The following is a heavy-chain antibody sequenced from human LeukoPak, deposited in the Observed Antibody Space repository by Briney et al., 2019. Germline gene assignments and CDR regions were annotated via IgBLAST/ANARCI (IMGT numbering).Heavy chain of an antibody. V-gene: IGHV4-34*01. CDR2: INHSGST. J-gene: IGHJ5*02. D-gene: IGHD3-16*01. CDR3: ARGLMKGWFDP. Sequence: SETLSLTCAVYGGSFSGYYWSWIRQPPGKGLEWIGEINHSGSTNYNPSLKSRVTISVDTSKNQFSLKLSSVTAADTAVYYCARGLMKGWFDPWGQGTLVTVSS. CDR1: GGSFSGYY.